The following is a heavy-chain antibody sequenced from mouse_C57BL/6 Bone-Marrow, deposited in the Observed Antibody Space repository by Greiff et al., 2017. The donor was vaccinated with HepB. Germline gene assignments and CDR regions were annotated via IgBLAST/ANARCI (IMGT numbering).Heavy chain of an antibody. Sequence: EVKVEESGGGLVQPGESLKLSCESNEYEFPSHDMSWVRKTPEKRLELVAAINSDGGSTYYPDTMERRFIISRDNTKKTLYLQMSSPRSEDTALYYCAREGLPHYYAMDYWGQGTSVTVSS. CDR3: AREGLPHYYAMDY. CDR1: EYEFPSHD. D-gene: IGHD3-1*01. J-gene: IGHJ4*01. V-gene: IGHV5-2*03. CDR2: INSDGGST.